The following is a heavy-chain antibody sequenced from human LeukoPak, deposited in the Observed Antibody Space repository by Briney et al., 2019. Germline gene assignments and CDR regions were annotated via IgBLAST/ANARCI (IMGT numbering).Heavy chain of an antibody. Sequence: SQTLSLTCAISGDSVSNNGAAWNWIRQSPSRGFEWLGRTYYRSTWFYDYAVSLKSPIPIHPDQSKNQFSLHLKSVTPEDTAMYYCARDPPNDQSLDLWGQGTLVSVSS. CDR1: GDSVSNNGAA. J-gene: IGHJ5*02. CDR3: ARDPPNDQSLDL. D-gene: IGHD1-1*01. CDR2: TYYRSTWFY. V-gene: IGHV6-1*01.